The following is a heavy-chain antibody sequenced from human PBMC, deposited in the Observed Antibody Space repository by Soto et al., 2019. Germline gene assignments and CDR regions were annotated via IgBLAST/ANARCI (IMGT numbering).Heavy chain of an antibody. D-gene: IGHD2-2*01. CDR1: LYTFSNYG. Sequence: ASVNDSFKTPLYTFSNYGMTSVRQAPRQPLEWLGWISLYSDGTNSEQKFHGSVSITTDTNKTPDYMELRSLRSDDTVDYYSAKLVPGAEDGFGPWGQGTLVTVSS. V-gene: IGHV1-18*01. J-gene: IGHJ5*02. CDR2: ISLYSDGT. CDR3: AKLVPGAEDGFGP.